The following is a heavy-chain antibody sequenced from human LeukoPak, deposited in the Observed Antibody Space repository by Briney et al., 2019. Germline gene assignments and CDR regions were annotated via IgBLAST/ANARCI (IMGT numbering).Heavy chain of an antibody. J-gene: IGHJ4*02. Sequence: PGGSLRLSCAASGFTFSSYWMSWVRQAPGKGLEWVANIKQDGSEKYYVDSVKGRFTISRDNAKNSLYLQMNSLRAKDTAVYYCARDSHNYYDSSGYYPVYFDYWGQGTLVTVSS. V-gene: IGHV3-7*01. CDR2: IKQDGSEK. CDR1: GFTFSSYW. D-gene: IGHD3-22*01. CDR3: ARDSHNYYDSSGYYPVYFDY.